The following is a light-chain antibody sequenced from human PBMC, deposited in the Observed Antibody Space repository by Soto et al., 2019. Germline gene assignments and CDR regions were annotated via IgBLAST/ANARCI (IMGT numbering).Light chain of an antibody. V-gene: IGLV2-23*01. CDR2: EGS. Sequence: QAVVTQPASVSGSPGQSITISCTGTSSDVGSYNLVSWYQQHPGKAPKLMIYEGSKRPSGVSNRFSGSKSGNTASLTISGLQAEDEADYYCCSSRVFGGGTKVTVL. CDR1: SSDVGSYNL. J-gene: IGLJ2*01. CDR3: CSSRV.